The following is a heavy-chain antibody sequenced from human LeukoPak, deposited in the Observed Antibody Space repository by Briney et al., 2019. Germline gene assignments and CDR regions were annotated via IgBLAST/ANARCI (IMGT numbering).Heavy chain of an antibody. Sequence: ASVNVSCKVSGYTLTELSMHWVRQAPGKGLEWMGGFDPEDGETIYAQKFQGRVTMTEDTFTDTAYMELSSLRSEDTAVYYCATDRGYSGHVSDGGGVYWGQGTLVTVSS. CDR3: ATDRGYSGHVSDGGGVY. V-gene: IGHV1-24*01. CDR2: FDPEDGET. CDR1: GYTLTELS. D-gene: IGHD5-12*01. J-gene: IGHJ4*02.